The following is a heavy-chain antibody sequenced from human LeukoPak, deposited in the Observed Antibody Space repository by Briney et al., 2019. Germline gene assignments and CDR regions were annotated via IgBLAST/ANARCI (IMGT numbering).Heavy chain of an antibody. D-gene: IGHD3-22*01. J-gene: IGHJ4*02. CDR1: GGSINNYY. CDR3: ARHRGSGYPYFDY. CDR2: IYYSGST. Sequence: SETLSLTCTVSGGSINNYYWSWIRQPPGKGLEWIGYIYYSGSTSYNPSLKSRVTISVDTSKNQFSLKMSSLTAADTAVYYCARHRGSGYPYFDYWGQGTLVTVSS. V-gene: IGHV4-59*01.